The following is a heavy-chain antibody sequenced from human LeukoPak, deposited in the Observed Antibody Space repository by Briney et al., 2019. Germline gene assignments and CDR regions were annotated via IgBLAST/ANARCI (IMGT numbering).Heavy chain of an antibody. Sequence: QPGGSLRLSCAASGFTFSSYAMSWVRQAPGKGLEWVSAISGSGGSTYYADSVKGRFTISRDNSKNTLYLQMNSLRAEDTAVYYCAKLPRLVMVRDRGYFDYWGQGTLVTVSS. D-gene: IGHD3-10*01. CDR2: ISGSGGST. CDR1: GFTFSSYA. V-gene: IGHV3-23*01. J-gene: IGHJ4*02. CDR3: AKLPRLVMVRDRGYFDY.